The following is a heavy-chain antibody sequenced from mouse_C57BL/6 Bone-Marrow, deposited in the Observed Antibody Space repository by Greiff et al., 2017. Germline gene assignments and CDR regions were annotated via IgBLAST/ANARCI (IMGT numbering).Heavy chain of an antibody. CDR2: IHPNSGST. CDR1: GYTFTSYW. V-gene: IGHV1-64*01. Sequence: QVQLQQPGAELVKPGASVKLSCKASGYTFTSYWMHWVKQRPGQGLEWIGMIHPNSGSTNYNEKFKSKATLTVDKSSSTAYMQLSSLPSEDSAVYYFARSKRRIEPFAYWGQGTLVTVSA. CDR3: ARSKRRIEPFAY. J-gene: IGHJ3*01.